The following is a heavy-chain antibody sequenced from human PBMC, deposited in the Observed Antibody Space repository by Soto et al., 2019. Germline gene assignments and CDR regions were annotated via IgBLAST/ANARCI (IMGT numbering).Heavy chain of an antibody. D-gene: IGHD2-2*01. CDR1: GFTFSSYA. Sequence: GGSLRLSCAASGFTFSSYAMSWVRQAPGKGLEWVSAISGSGGSTYYADSVKGRFTISRDNSKNTLYLQMNSLRAEDTAVYYCAKDTAGYCSSTSCCNFDYWGQGTLVTVSS. CDR2: ISGSGGST. V-gene: IGHV3-23*01. J-gene: IGHJ4*02. CDR3: AKDTAGYCSSTSCCNFDY.